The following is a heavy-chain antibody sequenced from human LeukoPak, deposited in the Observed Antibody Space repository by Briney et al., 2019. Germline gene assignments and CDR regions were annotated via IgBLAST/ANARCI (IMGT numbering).Heavy chain of an antibody. CDR1: GYTFTSYG. J-gene: IGHJ4*02. V-gene: IGHV1-18*01. CDR2: ISAYNGNT. D-gene: IGHD3-10*01. CDR3: ARDRRRLELTFDY. Sequence: SVKVSCKASGYTFTSYGISWVRQAPGQGLEWMGWMGWISAYNGNTNYAQNLQGRVTMTTDTSTSTAYMELRSLRSDDTAVYYCARDRRRLELTFDYWGQGTLVTVSS.